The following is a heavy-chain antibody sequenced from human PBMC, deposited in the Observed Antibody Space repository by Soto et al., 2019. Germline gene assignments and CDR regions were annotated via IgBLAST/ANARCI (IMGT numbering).Heavy chain of an antibody. CDR3: ARAYGYFFDY. CDR2: IYYSGST. V-gene: IGHV4-59*01. CDR1: GGSISSYY. D-gene: IGHD4-17*01. J-gene: IGHJ4*02. Sequence: PSETLSLTCTVSGGSISSYYWSWIRQPPGKGLEWIGYIYYSGSTNYNPSLKSRVTISVDTSKNQFSLKLSSVTAADTAVYYCARAYGYFFDYWGQRTLVTVSS.